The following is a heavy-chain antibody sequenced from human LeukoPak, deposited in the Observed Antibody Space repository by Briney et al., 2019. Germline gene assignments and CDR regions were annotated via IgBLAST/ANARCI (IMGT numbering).Heavy chain of an antibody. V-gene: IGHV4-59*08. CDR3: ARAIYCSGGSCYDY. Sequence: SETLSLTCTVSGGSISSYYWSWIRQPPGKGLEWIGYIYYSGNTNYNPSLKSRVTISVDTSKNQFSLKLSSVTAADTAVYYCARAIYCSGGSCYDYWGQGTLVTVSS. CDR2: IYYSGNT. D-gene: IGHD2-15*01. J-gene: IGHJ4*02. CDR1: GGSISSYY.